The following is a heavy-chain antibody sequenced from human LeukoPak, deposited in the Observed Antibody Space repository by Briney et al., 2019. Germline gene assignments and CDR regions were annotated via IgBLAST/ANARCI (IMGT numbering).Heavy chain of an antibody. CDR2: ISWNSGSI. CDR3: AKSSMIGTIFGA. CDR1: GFTFDNYA. D-gene: IGHD3-3*01. V-gene: IGHV3-9*01. Sequence: GRSLRLSCAASGFTFDNYAMHWVRQAPGKGLEWVSGISWNSGSIGYADSVKGRFTISIDNAKNSLYLQMNSLRAEHTALYYCAKSSMIGTIFGAWGQGTLVTVSS. J-gene: IGHJ5*02.